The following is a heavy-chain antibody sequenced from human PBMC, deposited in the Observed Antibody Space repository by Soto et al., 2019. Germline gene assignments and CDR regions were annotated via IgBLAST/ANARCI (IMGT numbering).Heavy chain of an antibody. CDR1: GFNFNYAW. Sequence: EVQLVASGGGLVKPGESLRLSCAASGFNFNYAWMNWVRQAPGKGLEWVGRIKSKVDDGTADYGTLVDDRFTISRDDSKNIVFLQMTSLKTEDTALYYCAKGATSSNSFDFWGQGTLVTVSS. V-gene: IGHV3-15*07. D-gene: IGHD1-26*01. J-gene: IGHJ4*02. CDR3: AKGATSSNSFDF. CDR2: IKSKVDDGTA.